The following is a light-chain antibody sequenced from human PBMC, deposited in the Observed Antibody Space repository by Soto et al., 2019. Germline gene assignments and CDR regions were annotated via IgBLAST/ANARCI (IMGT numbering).Light chain of an antibody. J-gene: IGKJ1*01. Sequence: EIVVTQSPGTLSLSPVERATLFCRASQTVRNNYLSWYQQRPGQAPRLAXYAASSRATGIPDRFSGSGSGKDFTLTIRRLEPEDFAVYSCQQYGSSPRTFGRGTKVDIK. CDR3: QQYGSSPRT. CDR2: AAS. V-gene: IGKV3-20*01. CDR1: QTVRNNY.